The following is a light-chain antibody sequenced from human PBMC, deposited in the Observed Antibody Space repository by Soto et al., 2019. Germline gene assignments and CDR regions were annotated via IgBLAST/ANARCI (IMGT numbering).Light chain of an antibody. CDR2: DAS. CDR1: QSVSSY. CDR3: QQRSNWPPV. V-gene: IGKV3-11*01. Sequence: EIVLTQSPATLSLSPGERATLSCRASQSVSSYLAWYQQKPGQAPRLLIYDASNRATGIPARFSGTGYGTDFTLTLSSLEPEDFAFYYCQQRSNWPPVFGGGNKVEL. J-gene: IGKJ4*01.